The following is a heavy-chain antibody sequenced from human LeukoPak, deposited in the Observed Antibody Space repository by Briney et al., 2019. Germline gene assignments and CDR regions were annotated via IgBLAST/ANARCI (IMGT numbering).Heavy chain of an antibody. CDR2: IYYSGST. CDR1: GGSISSHY. CDR3: AGSSIAARPPYFQH. V-gene: IGHV4-59*11. D-gene: IGHD6-6*01. J-gene: IGHJ1*01. Sequence: KPSETLSLTCTVSGGSISSHYWSWIRQPPGKGLEWIGYIYYSGSTNYNPSLKSRVTISVDTSKNQFSLKLSSVTAADTAVYYCAGSSIAARPPYFQHWGQGTLVTVSS.